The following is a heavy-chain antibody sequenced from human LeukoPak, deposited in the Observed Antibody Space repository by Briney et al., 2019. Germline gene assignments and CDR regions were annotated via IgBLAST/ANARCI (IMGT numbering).Heavy chain of an antibody. CDR1: GFTFSDYY. CDR3: AKDTRNWEIPESRYYDSSVD. V-gene: IGHV3-11*01. J-gene: IGHJ4*02. D-gene: IGHD3-22*01. Sequence: PGGSLRLSCAASGFTFSDYYMSWIRQAPGKGLEWVSYISSSGSTIYYADSVKGRFTISRDNAKNSLYLQMNSLRAEDTAVYYCAKDTRNWEIPESRYYDSSVDWGQGTLVTVSS. CDR2: ISSSGSTI.